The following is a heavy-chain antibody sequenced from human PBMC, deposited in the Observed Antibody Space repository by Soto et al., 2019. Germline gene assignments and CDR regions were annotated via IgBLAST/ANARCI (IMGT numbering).Heavy chain of an antibody. J-gene: IGHJ2*01. CDR2: IIPIFGTA. CDR1: GGTFSSYA. V-gene: IGHV1-69*12. D-gene: IGHD4-17*01. Sequence: QVQLVQSGAEVKKPGSSVKVSCKASGGTFSSYAISWVRQAPGQGLEWMGGIIPIFGTANYAQKFQGRVTITADESTSTAYLELSSLRSEDTAVYYCANLLTTVTTFDWYFDLWGRGTLVTVSS. CDR3: ANLLTTVTTFDWYFDL.